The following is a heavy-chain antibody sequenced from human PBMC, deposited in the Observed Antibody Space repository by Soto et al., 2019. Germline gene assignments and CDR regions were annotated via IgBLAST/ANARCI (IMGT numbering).Heavy chain of an antibody. Sequence: GGSLRLSCAASGFTFSSYAMSWVRQAPGKGLEWVSAISGSGGSAYYADSVKGRFTISRDNSKNTPYLQMNSLRAEDTAVYYCAKDVPRYCSSTSCYTDAFDIWGQGTMVTVSS. D-gene: IGHD2-2*02. CDR1: GFTFSSYA. CDR3: AKDVPRYCSSTSCYTDAFDI. V-gene: IGHV3-23*01. CDR2: ISGSGGSA. J-gene: IGHJ3*02.